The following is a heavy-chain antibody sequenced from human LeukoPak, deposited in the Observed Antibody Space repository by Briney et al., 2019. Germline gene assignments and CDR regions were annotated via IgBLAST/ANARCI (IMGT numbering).Heavy chain of an antibody. Sequence: GGSLRLSCAASGFTFSSYAMSWVRQAPGKGLEWVSAISGSGGSTYYADSVKGRFTISRDNSKNTLYLQMNSLRAEDTAVYYCATAIVVVIGSFDYWGQGTLVTVSS. CDR1: GFTFSSYA. CDR2: ISGSGGST. J-gene: IGHJ4*02. D-gene: IGHD3-22*01. V-gene: IGHV3-23*01. CDR3: ATAIVVVIGSFDY.